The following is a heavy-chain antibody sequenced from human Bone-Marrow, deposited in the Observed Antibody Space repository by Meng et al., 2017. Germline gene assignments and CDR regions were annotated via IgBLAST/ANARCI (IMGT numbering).Heavy chain of an antibody. J-gene: IGHJ6*02. Sequence: GESLKISCAASGFTFSSYSMNWVRQAPGKGLEWVSSISSSSSYIYYADSVKGRFTISRDNAKNSLYLQMNSLRAEDTAVYYCARMGFGELLSPYGMDVWGQGTTVTVSS. D-gene: IGHD3-10*01. CDR3: ARMGFGELLSPYGMDV. V-gene: IGHV3-21*01. CDR1: GFTFSSYS. CDR2: ISSSSSYI.